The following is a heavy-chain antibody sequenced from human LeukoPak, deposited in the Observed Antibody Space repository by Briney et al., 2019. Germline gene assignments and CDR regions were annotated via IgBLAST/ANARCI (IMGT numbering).Heavy chain of an antibody. CDR1: GYTFTSYG. D-gene: IGHD1-1*01. Sequence: ASVKVSCKASGYTFTSYGISWVRQAPGQGLEWMGWISAYNGNTNYAQKLQGRVTMTTDTSISTAYMELSRLRSDDTAVYYCARAKVQLERSYYYYYMDVWGKGTTVTVSS. CDR2: ISAYNGNT. CDR3: ARAKVQLERSYYYYYMDV. V-gene: IGHV1-18*01. J-gene: IGHJ6*03.